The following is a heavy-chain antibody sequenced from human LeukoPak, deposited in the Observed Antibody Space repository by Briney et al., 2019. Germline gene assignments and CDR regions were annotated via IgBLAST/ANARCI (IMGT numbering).Heavy chain of an antibody. CDR1: GGSISSYY. CDR2: IYYSGST. Sequence: SETLSLTCTVSGGSISSYYWGWIRQPPGKGLEWIGSIYYSGSTYYNPSLKSRVTISVDTSKNQFSLKLSSVTAADTAVYYCARRSEVRGAFDYWGQGTLVTVSS. V-gene: IGHV4-39*01. J-gene: IGHJ4*02. CDR3: ARRSEVRGAFDY. D-gene: IGHD3-10*01.